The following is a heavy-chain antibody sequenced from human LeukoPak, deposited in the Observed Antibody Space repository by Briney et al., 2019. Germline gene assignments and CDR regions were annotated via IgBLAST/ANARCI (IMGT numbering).Heavy chain of an antibody. V-gene: IGHV4-38-2*02. CDR3: ARDGGSGIFTSGLFDY. CDR2: IYHSGST. CDR1: DYSISSGYY. D-gene: IGHD3-10*01. Sequence: SETLSLTCTVSDYSISSGYYWGWIRQPPGKGLEWIGSIYHSGSTYYNPSLKSRVTISVDTSKNQFSLKLSSVTAADTAVYYCARDGGSGIFTSGLFDYWGQGTLGTVSS. J-gene: IGHJ4*02.